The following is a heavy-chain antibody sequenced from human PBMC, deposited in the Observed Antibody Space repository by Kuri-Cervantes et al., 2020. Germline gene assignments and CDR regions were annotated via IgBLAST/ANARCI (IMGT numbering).Heavy chain of an antibody. CDR1: GGSFSGYY. Sequence: SQTLSLTCAVYGGSFSGYYWSWIRQPPGKGLEWIGEIDRRGSTNYNPSLKSRVTISVDTSKNQFSLKLSSVTAADTAVYYCARGSSWYRDWFDPWGQGTLVTVSS. CDR2: IDRRGST. D-gene: IGHD6-13*01. V-gene: IGHV4-34*01. CDR3: ARGSSWYRDWFDP. J-gene: IGHJ5*02.